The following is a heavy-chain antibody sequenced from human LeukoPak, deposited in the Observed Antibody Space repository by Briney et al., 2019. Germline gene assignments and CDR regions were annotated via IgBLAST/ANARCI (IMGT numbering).Heavy chain of an antibody. CDR3: ARDPDCSGDSCYSNWFDP. CDR2: INSGGGTT. D-gene: IGHD2-15*01. CDR1: GFTFSSYS. V-gene: IGHV3-48*04. Sequence: GGSLRLSCAASGFTFSSYSMNWVRQAPGKGLEWVSYINSGGGTTYYADSVKGRFTISRDNAKNSLYLQMDSLRVEDTAVYYCARDPDCSGDSCYSNWFDPWGQGTLVTVSS. J-gene: IGHJ5*02.